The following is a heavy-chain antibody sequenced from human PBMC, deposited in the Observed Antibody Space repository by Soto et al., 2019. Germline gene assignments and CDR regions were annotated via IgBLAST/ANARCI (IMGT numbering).Heavy chain of an antibody. D-gene: IGHD3-10*01. CDR1: GFTFSSYG. V-gene: IGHV3-30*18. J-gene: IGHJ3*02. CDR3: AKSKPRLGTGTAFDI. CDR2: ISYDGSNK. Sequence: GGSLRLSCAASGFTFSSYGMHWVRQAPGKGLEWVAVISYDGSNKYYADSVKGRFTISRDNSKNTLYLQMNSLRAEDTAVYYCAKSKPRLGTGTAFDIWGQGTMVTVSS.